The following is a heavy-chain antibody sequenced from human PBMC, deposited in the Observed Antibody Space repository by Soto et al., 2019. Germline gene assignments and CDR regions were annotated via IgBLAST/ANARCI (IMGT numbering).Heavy chain of an antibody. Sequence: QIQLVQSGAELKKPGASVQVSCKAFGYPFVDFAFNWIRQAPGQGPEWIGWITPSTGNTNYAQKPQGRTTLTQDTSTGTAQMQLGGLRSGDKAMYYCARLEGNYSDRRVYFFSDHWGQGTQVTVSS. J-gene: IGHJ4*02. V-gene: IGHV1-18*01. CDR1: GYPFVDFA. D-gene: IGHD2-15*01. CDR2: ITPSTGNT. CDR3: ARLEGNYSDRRVYFFSDH.